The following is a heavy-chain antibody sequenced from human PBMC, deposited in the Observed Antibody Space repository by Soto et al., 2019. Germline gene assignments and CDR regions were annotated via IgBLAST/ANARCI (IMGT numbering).Heavy chain of an antibody. CDR1: LYTVTSYY. Sequence: GASLTVSCKASLYTVTSYYIHSVRQAPRQGLECMGIINPSGGSTSYAQKFQGRVTMTRDTATSTVYMELSSLRSDDRAVYYCARDRRFSESSRLTHGMDVWGQGTTVTVSS. CDR3: ARDRRFSESSRLTHGMDV. V-gene: IGHV1-46*01. D-gene: IGHD3-3*01. J-gene: IGHJ6*02. CDR2: INPSGGST.